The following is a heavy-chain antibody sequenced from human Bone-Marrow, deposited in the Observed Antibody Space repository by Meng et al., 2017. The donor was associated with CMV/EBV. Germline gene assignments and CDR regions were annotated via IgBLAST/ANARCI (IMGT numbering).Heavy chain of an antibody. V-gene: IGHV3-48*04. Sequence: GGSLRLSCAASGFTFSSYIINWVRQAPGKGLEWVSYISSRSTTIHYADSVKGRFTVSRDNAKKSLYLQMNSLRAEDTAVYYCARADGSEYSSSSGLGGIDYWGQGTLVTVSS. CDR1: GFTFSSYI. CDR3: ARADGSEYSSSSGLGGIDY. D-gene: IGHD6-6*01. CDR2: ISSRSTTI. J-gene: IGHJ4*02.